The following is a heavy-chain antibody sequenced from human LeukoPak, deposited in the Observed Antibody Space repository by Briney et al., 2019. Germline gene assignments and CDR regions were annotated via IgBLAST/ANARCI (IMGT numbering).Heavy chain of an antibody. D-gene: IGHD2-2*01. CDR2: INAGNGNT. CDR3: ARDQVIVVVPVGSSRVPSPVDLNYYFYGMDV. J-gene: IGHJ6*02. V-gene: IGHV1-3*01. CDR1: GYTFTSYA. Sequence: ASVKVSCKASGYTFTSYAMHWVRQAPGQRLKWMGWINAGNGNTKYSQKFQGRVTITRDTSASTAYMELSSLRSEDTAVYYCARDQVIVVVPVGSSRVPSPVDLNYYFYGMDVWGQGTTVTVSS.